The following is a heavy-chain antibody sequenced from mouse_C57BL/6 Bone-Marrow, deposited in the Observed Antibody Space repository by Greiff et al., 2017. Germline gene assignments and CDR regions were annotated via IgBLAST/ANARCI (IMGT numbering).Heavy chain of an antibody. CDR2: IYPRSGNT. CDR3: ARQSYYGSRFAY. CDR1: GYTFTSYG. J-gene: IGHJ3*01. D-gene: IGHD1-1*01. Sequence: VQLQQSGAELARPGASVKLSCKASGYTFTSYGISWVKQRTGQGLEWIGEIYPRSGNTYYNEKFKGKATLTADKSSSTASMELRSLTSEDSAVYFCARQSYYGSRFAYWGQGTLVTVSA. V-gene: IGHV1-81*01.